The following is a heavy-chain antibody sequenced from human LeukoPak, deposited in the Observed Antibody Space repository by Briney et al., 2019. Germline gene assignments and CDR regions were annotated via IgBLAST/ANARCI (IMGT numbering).Heavy chain of an antibody. V-gene: IGHV3-23*01. D-gene: IGHD3-22*01. CDR2: ISGSGGST. J-gene: IGHJ5*02. CDR1: GFTFSSYS. Sequence: GGSLRLSCAASGFTFSSYSMSWVRQAPGKGLEWVSAISGSGGSTYYADSVKGRFSISRDNSKNTLYLQMNSLRADDTAVYYCAKDSGKYYYDSTAWGQKTLVTVSS. CDR3: AKDSGKYYYDSTA.